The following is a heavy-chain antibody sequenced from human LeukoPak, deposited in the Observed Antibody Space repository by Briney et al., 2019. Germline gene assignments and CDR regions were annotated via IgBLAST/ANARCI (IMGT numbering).Heavy chain of an antibody. CDR3: ARDLRFLEWLSPFDY. V-gene: IGHV3-21*01. CDR2: ISSRSSYI. CDR1: GFTFSSYS. D-gene: IGHD3-3*01. J-gene: IGHJ4*02. Sequence: GGSLRLSCAASGFTFSSYSMNWVRQAPGKGLEWVSSISSRSSYIYYADSVKGRFTISRDNAKNSLYLQMNSLRAEDTAVYYCARDLRFLEWLSPFDYWGQGTLVTVSS.